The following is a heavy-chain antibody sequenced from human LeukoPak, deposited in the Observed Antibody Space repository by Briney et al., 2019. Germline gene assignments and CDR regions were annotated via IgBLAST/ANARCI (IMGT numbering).Heavy chain of an antibody. CDR2: MNPNSGNT. J-gene: IGHJ5*02. Sequence: ASVKVSCKASGYTFTSYDINWVRQATGQGLEWMGWMNPNSGNTGYAQKFQGRVTMTRNTSISTAYMELSSLRSEDTAVYYCARLFSSSWYFRFDPRGQGTLVTVSS. CDR1: GYTFTSYD. V-gene: IGHV1-8*01. CDR3: ARLFSSSWYFRFDP. D-gene: IGHD6-13*01.